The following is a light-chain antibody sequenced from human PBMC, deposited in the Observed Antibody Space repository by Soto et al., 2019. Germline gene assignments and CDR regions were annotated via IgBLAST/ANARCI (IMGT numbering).Light chain of an antibody. CDR2: DAS. Sequence: EIVMTQSPATLSLSPGERATLSCSASQSVGSSYLTWYQQKPGQAPRLLIYDASTRATGIPARFSGSGSGTEFTFTITSLQSEDFAVYYCQQYYKWPQTFGQGTKVDI. CDR1: QSVGSSY. J-gene: IGKJ1*01. CDR3: QQYYKWPQT. V-gene: IGKV3-15*01.